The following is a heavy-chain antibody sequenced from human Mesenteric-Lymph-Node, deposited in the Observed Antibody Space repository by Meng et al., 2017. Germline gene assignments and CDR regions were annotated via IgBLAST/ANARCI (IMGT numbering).Heavy chain of an antibody. V-gene: IGHV3-33*01. J-gene: IGHJ4*02. Sequence: GESLKISCAASGFTFSYNAIHWVRQAPGKGLEWVAQIWSDGSNKYYVDSVKGRFTISRDNSKNTVYLQMNSLRVEDSAVYLCARDSRESYYFDYWGQGTLVTVSS. CDR1: GFTFSYNA. CDR2: IWSDGSNK. D-gene: IGHD3-16*01. CDR3: ARDSRESYYFDY.